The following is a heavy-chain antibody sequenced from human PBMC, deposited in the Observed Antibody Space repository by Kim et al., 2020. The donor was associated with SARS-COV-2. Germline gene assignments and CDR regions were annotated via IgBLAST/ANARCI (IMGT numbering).Heavy chain of an antibody. V-gene: IGHV1-8*01. CDR3: ARAVWFRELLPRYYFDY. CDR2: MNPNSGNT. Sequence: ASVKVSCKASGYTFTSYDINWVRQATGQGLEWMGWMNPNSGNTGYAQKFQGRVTMTRNTSISTAYIELSSLRSEDTAVYYCARAVWFRELLPRYYFDYWGQGTLVTVSS. D-gene: IGHD3-10*01. J-gene: IGHJ4*02. CDR1: GYTFTSYD.